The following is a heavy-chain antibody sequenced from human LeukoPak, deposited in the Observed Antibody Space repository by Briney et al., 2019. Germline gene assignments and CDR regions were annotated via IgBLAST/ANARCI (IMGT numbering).Heavy chain of an antibody. Sequence: GGSLGLSCAASGFTFSSYAMSWVRQAPGKGLEWVSGISYSGGTTYYADSVKGRFTISRDNSKNTLYLQMNSLRAEDTAVYYCAKGGQMMVEVARRGAFDIWGQGTMVTVSS. CDR1: GFTFSSYA. V-gene: IGHV3-23*01. D-gene: IGHD1-1*01. CDR2: ISYSGGTT. CDR3: AKGGQMMVEVARRGAFDI. J-gene: IGHJ3*02.